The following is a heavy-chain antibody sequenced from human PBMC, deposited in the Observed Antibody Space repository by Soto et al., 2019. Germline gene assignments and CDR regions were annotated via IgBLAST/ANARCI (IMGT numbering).Heavy chain of an antibody. CDR2: IYSSGST. J-gene: IGHJ4*02. CDR1: GSPISSYY. D-gene: IGHD6-13*01. CDR3: ARTGHYNSSPFDY. Sequence: SETLSLTCSVSGSPISSYYWSWIRQPPGKGLEWIGYIYSSGSTNYNPSLESRVTISVDTSKNQFSLKLSSVTAADTAVYYCARTGHYNSSPFDYWGLGALVTVPQ. V-gene: IGHV4-59*08.